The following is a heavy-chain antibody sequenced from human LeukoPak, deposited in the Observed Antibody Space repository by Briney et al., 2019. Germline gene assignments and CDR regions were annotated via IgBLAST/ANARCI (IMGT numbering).Heavy chain of an antibody. D-gene: IGHD5-12*01. Sequence: SETLSLTCTVSGGSISSYYWSWIRQPPGKGLEWIGTIDYSGNTYYNPSLKSRVTMSVDTSKNQFSLNLRSVTAADTGVYYCAKGGLLVASFDYWGQGTLVTVSS. CDR3: AKGGLLVASFDY. V-gene: IGHV4-59*04. J-gene: IGHJ4*02. CDR1: GGSISSYY. CDR2: IDYSGNT.